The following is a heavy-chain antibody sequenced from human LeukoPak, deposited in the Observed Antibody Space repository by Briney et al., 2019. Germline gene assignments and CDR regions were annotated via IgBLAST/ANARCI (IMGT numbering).Heavy chain of an antibody. V-gene: IGHV3-23*01. D-gene: IGHD3-10*01. Sequence: GRSLRLSCATSGFIFSNYAVNWVRQAPGKGLEWVSIISGSGDTTYYADSVKGRFTISRDNSKNTLYLQMNSLRAEDTAVYYCAKMFAFGRFDPWGQGTLVTVSS. J-gene: IGHJ5*02. CDR1: GFIFSNYA. CDR3: AKMFAFGRFDP. CDR2: ISGSGDTT.